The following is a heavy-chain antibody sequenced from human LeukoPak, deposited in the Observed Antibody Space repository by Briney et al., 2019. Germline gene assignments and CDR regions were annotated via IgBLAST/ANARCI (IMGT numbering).Heavy chain of an antibody. Sequence: GGSLRLSCAASGFTFSNYGMHWVRQAPGEGLEWMAFMRYDGSNKYYADSMKGRFTISRDNSKNTLYLQMNSLRAEDTAVYYCAKDLGGYSGYDSNWFDPWGQGTLVTVSS. CDR2: MRYDGSNK. J-gene: IGHJ5*02. V-gene: IGHV3-30*02. D-gene: IGHD5-12*01. CDR1: GFTFSNYG. CDR3: AKDLGGYSGYDSNWFDP.